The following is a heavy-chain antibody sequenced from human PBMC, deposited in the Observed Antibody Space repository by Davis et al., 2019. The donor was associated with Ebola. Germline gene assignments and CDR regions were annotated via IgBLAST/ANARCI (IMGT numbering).Heavy chain of an antibody. Sequence: GESLKISCAASGFTFSSYAMSWVRQAPGKGLEWVSYISSSSSTIYYADSVKGRFTISRDNAKNSLYLQMNSLRDEDTAVYYCARFGYSYGYYFDYWGQGTLVTVSS. CDR2: ISSSSSTI. V-gene: IGHV3-48*02. CDR3: ARFGYSYGYYFDY. D-gene: IGHD5-18*01. CDR1: GFTFSSYA. J-gene: IGHJ4*02.